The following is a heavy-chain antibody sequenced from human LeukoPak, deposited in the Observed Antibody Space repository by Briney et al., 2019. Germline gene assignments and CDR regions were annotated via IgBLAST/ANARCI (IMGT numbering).Heavy chain of an antibody. CDR3: ARHDVNSKRGPLNYFDY. J-gene: IGHJ4*02. V-gene: IGHV4-38-2*01. CDR1: GYSISSGYY. Sequence: SETLSLTCAVSGYSISSGYYWGWIRQPPGKGLEWIGSIYHSGSTYYNPSLKSRVTISVDTSKNLFSLKLSSVTAADTAVYYCARHDVNSKRGPLNYFDYWGQGTLVTVSS. D-gene: IGHD4-11*01. CDR2: IYHSGST.